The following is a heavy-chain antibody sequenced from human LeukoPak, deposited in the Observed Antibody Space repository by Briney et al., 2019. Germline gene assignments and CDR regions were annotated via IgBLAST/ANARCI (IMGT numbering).Heavy chain of an antibody. CDR2: IYYSGST. CDR1: GGSISSSSYY. Sequence: SETLSLTCTVSGGSISSSSYYWGWIRQPPGKGLEWIGYIYYSGSTYYNPSLKSRVTISVDTSKNQFSLKLSSVTAADTAVYYCAREASGGRGAGAFDIWGQGTMVTVSS. CDR3: AREASGGRGAGAFDI. J-gene: IGHJ3*02. V-gene: IGHV4-30-4*08. D-gene: IGHD3-16*01.